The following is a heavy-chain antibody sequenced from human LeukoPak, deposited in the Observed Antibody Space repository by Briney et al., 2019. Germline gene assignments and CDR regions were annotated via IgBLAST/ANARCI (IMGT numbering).Heavy chain of an antibody. D-gene: IGHD1-1*01. Sequence: GGSLRVSCAASGFTFSSDIMNSGRQAPGKGLEWVSSISSSSSYIYYADSVKGRFTISRDNAKNSLYLQMNSLRAEDTAVYYCARALRYNWNDLVAFDIWGQGTMVTVSS. CDR1: GFTFSSDI. V-gene: IGHV3-21*01. J-gene: IGHJ3*02. CDR2: ISSSSSYI. CDR3: ARALRYNWNDLVAFDI.